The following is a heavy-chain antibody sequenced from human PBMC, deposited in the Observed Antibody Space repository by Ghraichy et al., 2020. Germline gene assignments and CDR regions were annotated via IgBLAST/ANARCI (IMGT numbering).Heavy chain of an antibody. Sequence: AGSLRLTCAASGFFVSTNYINWVRQAPGRGLEWVSGMNHGGVSYHADSVRGRFTISRDNSRNRIYLQMNSVKTEDAAVYYCARGGVGDSGRFDYWGQGTLVTVSS. CDR1: GFFVSTNY. CDR2: MNHGGVS. V-gene: IGHV3-53*05. J-gene: IGHJ4*02. CDR3: ARGGVGDSGRFDY. D-gene: IGHD2-21*01.